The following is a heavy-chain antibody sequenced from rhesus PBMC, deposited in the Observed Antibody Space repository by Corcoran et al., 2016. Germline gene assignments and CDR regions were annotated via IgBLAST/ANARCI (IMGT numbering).Heavy chain of an antibody. D-gene: IGHD1-1*01. Sequence: QVQLQQWGEGLVKPSETLSLTCAVYGGSISSNYWSWIRQPPGKGLEWIGRIRSGGSTNYNPSLKSRVTMSIDTSKNQFSLKLSSVTAADTAVDYCARGLEPSWGYWYFDLWGPGTPITISS. CDR2: IRSGGST. V-gene: IGHV4-160*01. CDR3: ARGLEPSWGYWYFDL. J-gene: IGHJ2*01. CDR1: GGSISSNY.